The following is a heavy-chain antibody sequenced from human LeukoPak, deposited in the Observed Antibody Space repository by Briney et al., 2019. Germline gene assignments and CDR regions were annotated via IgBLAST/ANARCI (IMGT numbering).Heavy chain of an antibody. D-gene: IGHD2-15*01. CDR2: INHSGST. Sequence: SETLSLTCAVYGGSFSGYYWSWIRQPPGKGLEWIGEINHSGSTNSNPSLKSRVTISVDTSKNQFSLKLSSVTAADTAVYYCARDMVVAALVDYWGQGTLVTVSS. J-gene: IGHJ4*02. CDR3: ARDMVVAALVDY. CDR1: GGSFSGYY. V-gene: IGHV4-34*01.